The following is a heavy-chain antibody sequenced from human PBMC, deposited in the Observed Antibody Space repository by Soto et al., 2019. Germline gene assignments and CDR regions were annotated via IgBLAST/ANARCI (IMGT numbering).Heavy chain of an antibody. V-gene: IGHV3-23*01. CDR2: ISGSGGST. J-gene: IGHJ6*02. CDR1: GFTFSSYA. Sequence: GGSLRLSCTGSGFTFSSYAMNWVRQAPGKGLEWVASISGSGGSTYYADSMKGLFTISRDTSKNTRYLQMNSLRAEDTAVYYCAKXLSGGQYEVYFGYGMDVWGQGTTVTVSS. D-gene: IGHD7-27*01. CDR3: AKXLSGGQYEVYFGYGMDV.